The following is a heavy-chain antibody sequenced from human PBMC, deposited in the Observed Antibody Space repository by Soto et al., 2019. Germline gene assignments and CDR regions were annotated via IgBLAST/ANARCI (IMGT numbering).Heavy chain of an antibody. Sequence: QVQLVESGRGVVQPGRSLRLSCAASGFTFNTPGMHWVRQAPGKGLEWVAVIGYDESKKYYEDSVTGRFTISRDNSRSALYLQMDSLRAEDTGVYYCARSSGLGIDFWGQGTLVTVSS. CDR3: ARSSGLGIDF. CDR2: IGYDESKK. CDR1: GFTFNTPG. J-gene: IGHJ4*02. V-gene: IGHV3-33*01. D-gene: IGHD6-19*01.